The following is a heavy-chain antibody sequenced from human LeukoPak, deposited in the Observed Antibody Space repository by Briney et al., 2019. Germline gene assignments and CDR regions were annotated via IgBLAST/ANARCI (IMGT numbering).Heavy chain of an antibody. J-gene: IGHJ4*02. CDR3: ARATDSGDY. CDR1: GGSISSSIYY. CDR2: IYYSGST. Sequence: SETLSLTCTVSGGSISSSIYYWGWIRQPPGKGLEWTGSIYYSGSTYYNPSLKSRVTISVDTSRDQFSLKLSSVTAADTAVYYCARATDSGDYWGQGTLVTVSS. D-gene: IGHD1-26*01. V-gene: IGHV4-39*01.